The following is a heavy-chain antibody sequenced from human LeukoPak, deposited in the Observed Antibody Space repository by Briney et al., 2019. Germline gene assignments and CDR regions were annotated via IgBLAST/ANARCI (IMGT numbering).Heavy chain of an antibody. CDR1: GFTFNIYW. CDR2: IDSNGGGA. CDR3: ARAKYSSRWSLDY. Sequence: GGSLRLSCAPSGFTFNIYWMQWVRQVPGKGLVWVSRIDSNGGGATYADSVKGRFTTSRDNGNNTMYLQMNSLRAEDTAIYYCARAKYSSRWSLDYWGQGALVTVSS. V-gene: IGHV3-74*03. D-gene: IGHD6-13*01. J-gene: IGHJ4*02.